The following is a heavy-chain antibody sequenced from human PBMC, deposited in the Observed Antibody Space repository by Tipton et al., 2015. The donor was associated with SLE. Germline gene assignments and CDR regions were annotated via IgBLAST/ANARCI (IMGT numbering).Heavy chain of an antibody. CDR3: ARGVSGYFHYCYMDV. CDR2: ISHSGDT. D-gene: IGHD3-16*01. J-gene: IGHJ6*03. Sequence: TLSLTCTVSGYSINNGYFWGWIRQPPGKGPEWIATISHSGDTYYDPSLKSRVTISLETSKNQFSLRRSSVTAADTAVYYCARGVSGYFHYCYMDVWGKGTTVTISS. CDR1: GYSINNGYF. V-gene: IGHV4-38-2*02.